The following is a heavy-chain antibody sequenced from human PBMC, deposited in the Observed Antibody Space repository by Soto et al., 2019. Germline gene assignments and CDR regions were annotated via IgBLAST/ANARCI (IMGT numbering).Heavy chain of an antibody. CDR3: ATGPAIAAAGSEWFDP. CDR1: GGSVSSGSYY. CDR2: IYYSGST. V-gene: IGHV4-61*01. Sequence: SETLSLTCTVSGGSVSSGSYYWSWIRQPPGKGLEWIGYIYYSGSTNYNPSLKSRVTISVDTSKNQFSLKLSSVTAADTAVYYCATGPAIAAAGSEWFDPWGQGTLVTVSS. D-gene: IGHD6-13*01. J-gene: IGHJ5*02.